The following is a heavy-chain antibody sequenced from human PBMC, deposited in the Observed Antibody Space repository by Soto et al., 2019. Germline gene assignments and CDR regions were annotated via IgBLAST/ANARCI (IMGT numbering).Heavy chain of an antibody. Sequence: QVQLVQSGAEVKKPGSSVKVYCKASGGTFSSYTISWVRQAPGQGLEWMGRIIPILGIANYAQKFQGRVTITADKSTSTAYMELSSLRSEDTAVYYCAREDYYGSGRGGAFDYWGQGTLVTVSS. V-gene: IGHV1-69*08. CDR3: AREDYYGSGRGGAFDY. CDR2: IIPILGIA. CDR1: GGTFSSYT. J-gene: IGHJ4*02. D-gene: IGHD3-10*01.